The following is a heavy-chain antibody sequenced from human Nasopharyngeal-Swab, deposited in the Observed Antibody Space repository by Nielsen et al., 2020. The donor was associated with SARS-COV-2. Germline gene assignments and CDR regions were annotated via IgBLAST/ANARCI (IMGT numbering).Heavy chain of an antibody. CDR1: GGSFSGYY. D-gene: IGHD1-1*01. CDR3: ARGLLRVELRPYFDY. Sequence: SETLSLTCAVYGGSFSGYYWSWIRQPPGKGLEWIGEINHSGSTNYNPSLKSRVTISVDTSKNQFSLKLSSVTAADTAVYYCARGLLRVELRPYFDYWAREPWSPSPQ. V-gene: IGHV4-34*01. J-gene: IGHJ4*02. CDR2: INHSGST.